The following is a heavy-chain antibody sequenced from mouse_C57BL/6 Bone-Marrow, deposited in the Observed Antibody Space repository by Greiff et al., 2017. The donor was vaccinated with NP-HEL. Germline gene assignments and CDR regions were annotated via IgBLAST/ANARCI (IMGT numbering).Heavy chain of an antibody. CDR3: ARQITTEVGGY. D-gene: IGHD1-1*01. Sequence: EVQLQQSGPELVKPGASVKISCKASGYTFTDYYMNWVKQSHGKSLEWIGDINPNNGGTSYNQKFKGKATLTVDKSSSTAYMELRSLTSEDSAVYYCARQITTEVGGYWGQGTTLTVSS. CDR1: GYTFTDYY. CDR2: INPNNGGT. V-gene: IGHV1-26*01. J-gene: IGHJ2*01.